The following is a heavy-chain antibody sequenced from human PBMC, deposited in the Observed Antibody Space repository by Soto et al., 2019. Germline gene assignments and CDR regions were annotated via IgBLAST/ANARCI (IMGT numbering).Heavy chain of an antibody. Sequence: QVQLVQSGAEVKKPGASVKVSCKASGYTFTSYGISWVRKAPGQGLEWMGWISDYNGNTNYAQKLQGRVTMTTDTSTSTAYMELRSLRSDDTAVYYCARVRGDIVVVPAATPYYYYGMDVWGQGTTVTVSS. CDR1: GYTFTSYG. J-gene: IGHJ6*02. CDR3: ARVRGDIVVVPAATPYYYYGMDV. V-gene: IGHV1-18*01. CDR2: ISDYNGNT. D-gene: IGHD2-2*01.